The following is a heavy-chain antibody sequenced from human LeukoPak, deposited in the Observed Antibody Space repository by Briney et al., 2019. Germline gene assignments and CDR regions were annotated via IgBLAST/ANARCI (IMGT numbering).Heavy chain of an antibody. J-gene: IGHJ4*02. D-gene: IGHD3-22*01. CDR3: AKGRYSSGYYYAADY. CDR2: ISSSSSTI. V-gene: IGHV3-48*01. Sequence: AGGSLRLSCAASGFTFSSYSMNWVRQAPGKGLEWVSYISSSSSTIYYADSVKGRFTISRDNAKNTLYLQMNSLRAEDTAVYYCAKGRYSSGYYYAADYKGQGTLVTVSS. CDR1: GFTFSSYS.